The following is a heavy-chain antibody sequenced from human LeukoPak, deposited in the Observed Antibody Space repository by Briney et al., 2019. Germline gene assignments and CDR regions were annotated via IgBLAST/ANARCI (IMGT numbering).Heavy chain of an antibody. Sequence: GGSLRLSCAASGFTFSSYWMSWVRQAPGKGLEWVANIKQDGSEKYYVDSVKGRFTISRDNDKNSLYLQMNSLRAEDTAVYYCASSSGGSWNDAFDIWGQGTMVTVSS. CDR2: IKQDGSEK. J-gene: IGHJ3*02. D-gene: IGHD2-15*01. V-gene: IGHV3-7*01. CDR3: ASSSGGSWNDAFDI. CDR1: GFTFSSYW.